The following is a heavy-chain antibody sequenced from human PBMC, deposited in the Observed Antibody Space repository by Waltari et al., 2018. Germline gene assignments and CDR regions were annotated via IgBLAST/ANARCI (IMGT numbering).Heavy chain of an antibody. CDR2: VHQSGPS. D-gene: IGHD2-15*01. J-gene: IGHJ5*02. V-gene: IGHV4-4*02. CDR3: ALALGRGLNLDP. CDR1: GDSISHNFF. Sequence: VQLQESGAELEKPSGTLSLTCNVSGDSISHNFFWSWVSQSPGKGLVWIGQVHQSGPSNNKPSLESRVTESMDTSKNQVSLTITSFTAADTAIYYCALALGRGLNLDPWVQGTLVTVSP.